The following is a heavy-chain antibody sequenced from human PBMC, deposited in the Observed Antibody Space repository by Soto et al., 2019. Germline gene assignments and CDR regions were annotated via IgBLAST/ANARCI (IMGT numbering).Heavy chain of an antibody. J-gene: IGHJ3*02. D-gene: IGHD2-21*02. CDR1: GFTVSSSY. CDR2: IYSGGST. V-gene: IGHV3-53*01. Sequence: GGSLRLSCAASGFTVSSSYMSWVRQAPGKGLEWVSIIYSGGSTYYADSVKGRFTISRDNSENTLYLQMNSLGAEDTAVYYCARGSYCGGGCFGAAFDIWGQGTMVTVSS. CDR3: ARGSYCGGGCFGAAFDI.